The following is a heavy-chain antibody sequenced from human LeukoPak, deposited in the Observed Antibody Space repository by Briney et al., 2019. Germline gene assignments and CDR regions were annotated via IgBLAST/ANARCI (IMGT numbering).Heavy chain of an antibody. V-gene: IGHV4-39*01. CDR1: GGSVSSSSYY. CDR3: ASHPSGSYSYYFDY. Sequence: PSETLSRTCTVSGGSVSSSSYYWGWIRQPPGKGLEWIGSIYYSGSTYYNPSLKSRVTISVDTSKNQFSLKLSSVTAADTAVYYCASHPSGSYSYYFDYWGQGTLVTVSS. D-gene: IGHD1-26*01. CDR2: IYYSGST. J-gene: IGHJ4*02.